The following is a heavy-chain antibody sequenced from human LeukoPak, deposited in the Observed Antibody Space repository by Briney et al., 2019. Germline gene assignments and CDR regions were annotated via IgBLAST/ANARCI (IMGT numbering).Heavy chain of an antibody. D-gene: IGHD2/OR15-2a*01. CDR1: GFTFNDYA. CDR2: ISWNSGSI. CDR3: AKGGPLLSPFDY. V-gene: IGHV3-9*01. J-gene: IGHJ4*02. Sequence: GGSLRLSCAASGFTFNDYAMHWVRQAPGKGLEWVSGISWNSGSIGYADSVKGRFTISRDNAKNSLCLQMNSLRAEDTALYYCAKGGPLLSPFDYWGQGTLVTVSS.